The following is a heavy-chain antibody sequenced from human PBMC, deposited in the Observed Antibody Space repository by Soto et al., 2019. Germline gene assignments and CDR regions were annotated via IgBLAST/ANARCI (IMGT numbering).Heavy chain of an antibody. CDR2: IYNSGST. V-gene: IGHV4-31*03. J-gene: IGHJ5*02. CDR1: GGSISSGGYY. CDR3: ARDPAP. Sequence: QVQLQESGPGLVKPSQTLSLTCTVSGGSISSGGYYWSWIRQHPGKGLEWIGYIYNSGSTDYNPPLKRXXTISADTSKNQFSLKLSSVTAADTAVYYCARDPAPWGQGTLVTVSS.